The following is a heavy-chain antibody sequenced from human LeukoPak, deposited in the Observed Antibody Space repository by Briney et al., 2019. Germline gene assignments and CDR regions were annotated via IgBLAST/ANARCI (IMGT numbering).Heavy chain of an antibody. J-gene: IGHJ4*02. V-gene: IGHV4-31*02. CDR2: ISYRGCT. CDR1: GGSISNSGSFY. D-gene: IGHD2-15*01. Sequence: SEPLSLTCTVSGGSISNSGSFYWSWIRQHPGDGLEWIGFISYRGCTYYNPSLKSRVSMSVDTSRSQFSLRLTSVTDEDTAVYYCARISQSSGGFYYWGQGTLVTVSS. CDR3: ARISQSSGGFYY.